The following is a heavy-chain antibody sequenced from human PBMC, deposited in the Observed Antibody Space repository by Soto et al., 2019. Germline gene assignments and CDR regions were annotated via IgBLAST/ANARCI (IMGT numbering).Heavy chain of an antibody. D-gene: IGHD1-26*01. CDR3: ARGASGSNFDY. J-gene: IGHJ4*02. V-gene: IGHV3-74*01. Sequence: EVQLVESGGGLVQPGGSLRLSCAASRFTFSSYWMHWVRQAPGKGLVWVSRINGDGGGTTHVDSVKGRFTISRDNAKNTLYLQMNRLRAEDTAVYYCARGASGSNFDYWGQGTLVTVSS. CDR2: INGDGGGT. CDR1: RFTFSSYW.